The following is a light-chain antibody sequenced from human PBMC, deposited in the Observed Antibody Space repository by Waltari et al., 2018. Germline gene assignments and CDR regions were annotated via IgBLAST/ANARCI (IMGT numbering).Light chain of an antibody. J-gene: IGLJ2*01. CDR3: APWDNSLNGPL. CDR2: NTN. Sequence: QPVVTQSPSASGTPGQRVTISCSGSSSNLGVQTVNWYQQLPGTAPRIPIYNTNPRPSGVPDLFSGSKSGTSSSLAISGLQSEDEADYYCAPWDNSLNGPLFGGGTKLTVL. CDR1: SSNLGVQT. V-gene: IGLV1-44*01.